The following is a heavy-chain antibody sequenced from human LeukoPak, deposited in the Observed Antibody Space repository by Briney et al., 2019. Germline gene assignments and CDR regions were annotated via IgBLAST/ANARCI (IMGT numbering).Heavy chain of an antibody. J-gene: IGHJ5*02. CDR2: IYHSGNT. CDR3: ARAGDYGDYGGFDP. CDR1: GGSISSGLYH. Sequence: SQTLSLTCIVSGGSISSGLYHWAWLRQPPGKGLEWIGTIYHSGNTYYNPVLKSRVTISVDTSKNQFSLKLSSVTAADTAVYYCARAGDYGDYGGFDPWGQGTLVTVSS. V-gene: IGHV4-39*07. D-gene: IGHD4-17*01.